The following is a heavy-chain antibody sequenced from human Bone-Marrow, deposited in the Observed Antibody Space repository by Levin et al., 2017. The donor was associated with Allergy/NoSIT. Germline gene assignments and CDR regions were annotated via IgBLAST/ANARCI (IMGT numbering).Heavy chain of an antibody. D-gene: IGHD3-10*01. CDR2: INTNTGNP. Sequence: GESLKISCKASGYTFTSYAMNWVRQAPGQGLEWMGWINTNTGNPTYAQGFTGRFVFSLDTSVSTAYLQICSLKAEDTAVYYCARDLYTGNKGYYYYGMDVWGQGTTVTVSS. J-gene: IGHJ6*02. V-gene: IGHV7-4-1*01. CDR3: ARDLYTGNKGYYYYGMDV. CDR1: GYTFTSYA.